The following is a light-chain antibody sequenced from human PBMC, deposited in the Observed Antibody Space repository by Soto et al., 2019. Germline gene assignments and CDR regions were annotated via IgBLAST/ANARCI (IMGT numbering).Light chain of an antibody. CDR1: QDINNY. J-gene: IGKJ5*01. CDR2: DAS. CDR3: QQFGDLTFI. Sequence: DIKMTQSPSSLSASVGDRVTITCQASQDINNYLNWYQQKPGQAPKLLIYDASGLEVGVPSRFSGSGSGTHFTLTISGMQPEDIATYYCQQFGDLTFIFGQGKRLEI. V-gene: IGKV1-33*01.